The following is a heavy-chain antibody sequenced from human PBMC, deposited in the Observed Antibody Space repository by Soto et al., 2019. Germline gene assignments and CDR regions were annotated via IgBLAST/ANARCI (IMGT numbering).Heavy chain of an antibody. CDR3: VTAARGYSYGFYYYGMDV. Sequence: ASVKVSCKASGGTFSSYAISWVRQAPGQGLEWMGGIIPILGIANYAQKFQGRVTITADKSTSTAYMELSSLRSEDTAVYYCVTAARGYSYGFYYYGMDVWGQGTTVTVSS. V-gene: IGHV1-69*10. J-gene: IGHJ6*02. CDR1: GGTFSSYA. CDR2: IIPILGIA. D-gene: IGHD5-18*01.